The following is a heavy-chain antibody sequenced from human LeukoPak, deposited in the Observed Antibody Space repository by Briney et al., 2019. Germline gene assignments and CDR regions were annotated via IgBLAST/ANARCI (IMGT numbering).Heavy chain of an antibody. CDR2: IFYTGSI. Sequence: SETLSLACNVSGDSISSSYYYWGWIRQPPGKGLEWIGSIFYTGSIYHNPSLKSRVTISMDTSKNEFSLKLASVTAADAAVYYCARHATHLGHCRGGRCYYFDPWGQGTLVTVSS. V-gene: IGHV4-39*01. CDR1: GDSISSSYYY. D-gene: IGHD2-15*01. J-gene: IGHJ4*02. CDR3: ARHATHLGHCRGGRCYYFDP.